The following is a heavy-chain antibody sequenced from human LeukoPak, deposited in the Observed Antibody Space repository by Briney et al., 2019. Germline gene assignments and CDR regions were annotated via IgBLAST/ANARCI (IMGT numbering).Heavy chain of an antibody. V-gene: IGHV4-61*02. CDR2: IFTSRST. CDR3: ARGYCSGGSCYYGAFDI. J-gene: IGHJ3*02. Sequence: SQTLSLTCTVSGGSISNGSYYWSWIRQPAGKGLEWIGRIFTSRSTNYNPSLKSRVSVSLDTSKNQFSLKLSSVTAADTAVYYCARGYCSGGSCYYGAFDIWGQGTLVTASS. CDR1: GGSISNGSYY. D-gene: IGHD2-15*01.